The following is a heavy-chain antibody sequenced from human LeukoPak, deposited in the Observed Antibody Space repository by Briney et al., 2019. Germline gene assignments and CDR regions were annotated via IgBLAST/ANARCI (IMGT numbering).Heavy chain of an antibody. CDR1: GFTFSRYG. D-gene: IGHD4-17*01. Sequence: GGSLRLSCAASGFTFSRYGMHWVRQAPGKGLEWVAVISYDGSNKYYADSVKGRFTISRDNSKNTLYLQMNSLRAEDTAVYYCAREDYGDYRALDVWGQGTTVTVSS. CDR2: ISYDGSNK. J-gene: IGHJ6*02. CDR3: AREDYGDYRALDV. V-gene: IGHV3-30*03.